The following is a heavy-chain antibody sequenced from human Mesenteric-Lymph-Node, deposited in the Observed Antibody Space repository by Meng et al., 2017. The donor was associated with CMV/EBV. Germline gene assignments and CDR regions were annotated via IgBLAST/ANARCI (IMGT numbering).Heavy chain of an antibody. CDR1: GGSISSYY. D-gene: IGHD1-26*01. V-gene: IGHV4-59*01. CDR2: IYYSGST. J-gene: IGHJ6*02. Sequence: SETLSLTCTVSGGSISSYYWSWIRQPPGKGLEWIGYIYYSGSTNYNPSLKSRVTISVDTSKNQFSLKLSSVTAADTAGYYCARQSGSYGYYGMDVWGQGTTVTVSS. CDR3: ARQSGSYGYYGMDV.